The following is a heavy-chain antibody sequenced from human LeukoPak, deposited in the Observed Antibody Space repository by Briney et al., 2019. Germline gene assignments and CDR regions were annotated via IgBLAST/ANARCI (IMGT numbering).Heavy chain of an antibody. Sequence: PGGSLRLSCAASGFTFSSYAMSWVRQAPGKGLGCVSAISGSGGSTYYADSVKGRFTISRDSSKNTLYLQMNSLRAEDTAVYYCGKHRSAWYVRDYFDYWGQGTLVTVSS. D-gene: IGHD6-19*01. J-gene: IGHJ4*02. CDR3: GKHRSAWYVRDYFDY. CDR2: ISGSGGST. CDR1: GFTFSSYA. V-gene: IGHV3-23*01.